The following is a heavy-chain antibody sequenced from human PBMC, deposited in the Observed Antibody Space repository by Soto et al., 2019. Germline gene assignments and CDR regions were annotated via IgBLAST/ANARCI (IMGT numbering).Heavy chain of an antibody. CDR1: GGTFSSYA. CDR3: ARFYCSGGSCYRWFDP. Sequence: QVQLVQSGAEVQKPGSSVKVSCKASGGTFSSYAISWVRQAPGQGLEWMGGIIPIFGTANYAQKFQGRVTITADESTSTAYMELSSLRSEDTAVYYCARFYCSGGSCYRWFDPWGQGTLVTVSS. J-gene: IGHJ5*02. V-gene: IGHV1-69*01. CDR2: IIPIFGTA. D-gene: IGHD2-15*01.